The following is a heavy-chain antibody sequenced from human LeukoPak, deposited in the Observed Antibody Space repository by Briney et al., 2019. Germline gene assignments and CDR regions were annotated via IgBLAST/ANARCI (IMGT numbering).Heavy chain of an antibody. CDR3: AKGGSGRIYYFDY. V-gene: IGHV3-9*01. J-gene: IGHJ4*02. CDR1: GFTFDDYA. D-gene: IGHD2-15*01. Sequence: GGSLRLSCAASGFTFDDYAMPWVRQAPGKGLEWVSGISWNSGSIGYADSVKGRFTISRDNAKNSLYLQMNSLRAEDTALYYCAKGGSGRIYYFDYWGQGTLVTVSS. CDR2: ISWNSGSI.